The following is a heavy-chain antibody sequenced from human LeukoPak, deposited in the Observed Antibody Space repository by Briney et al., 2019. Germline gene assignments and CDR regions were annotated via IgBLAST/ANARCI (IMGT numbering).Heavy chain of an antibody. CDR3: ARDYCSGGSCYPRSFDY. D-gene: IGHD2-15*01. CDR2: INSDGSST. CDR1: GFTFSSYW. V-gene: IGHV3-74*01. Sequence: PGGSLRLSCAASGFTFSSYWMHWVRQAPGKGLVWVSRINSDGSSTNYADSVKGRFTISRDNAKNTLYLQMNSLRAGDTAVYYCARDYCSGGSCYPRSFDYWGQGALVTVSS. J-gene: IGHJ4*02.